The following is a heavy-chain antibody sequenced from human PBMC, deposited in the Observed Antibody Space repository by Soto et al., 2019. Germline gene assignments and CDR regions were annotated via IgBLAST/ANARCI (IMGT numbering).Heavy chain of an antibody. Sequence: PGESLKISCKGSGYSFTRYWIGWVRQMPGKGLEWMGIIYPGDSDTRYSPSFQGQVTISADKSISTAYLQWSSLKASDTAMYYCARRGYCSGGSCYKGAFDIWGQGTMVTVSS. D-gene: IGHD2-15*01. CDR1: GYSFTRYW. CDR3: ARRGYCSGGSCYKGAFDI. J-gene: IGHJ3*02. V-gene: IGHV5-51*01. CDR2: IYPGDSDT.